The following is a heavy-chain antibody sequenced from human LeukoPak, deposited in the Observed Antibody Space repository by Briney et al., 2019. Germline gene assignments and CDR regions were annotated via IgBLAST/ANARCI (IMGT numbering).Heavy chain of an antibody. D-gene: IGHD6-19*01. CDR3: ARDGTGYSSGWYDY. V-gene: IGHV7-4-1*02. J-gene: IGHJ4*02. Sequence: ASVKVSCKASGYTFTSYGISWVRQAPGQGLEWMGWINTNTGNPTYAQGFTGRFVFSLDTSVSTAYLQISSLKAEDTAVYYCARDGTGYSSGWYDYWGQGTLVTVSS. CDR2: INTNTGNP. CDR1: GYTFTSYG.